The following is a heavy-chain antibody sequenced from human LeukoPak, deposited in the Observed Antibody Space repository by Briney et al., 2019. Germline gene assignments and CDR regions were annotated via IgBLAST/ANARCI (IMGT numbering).Heavy chain of an antibody. CDR2: ITGSSHKK. CDR3: GVAASSTSDFDF. J-gene: IGHJ4*02. CDR1: GFTFSDYA. V-gene: IGHV3-21*01. D-gene: IGHD1-26*01. Sequence: GGSLRLSCAASGFTFSDYALNWVRQAPGKGLEWISSITGSSHKKYYAESLKGRVTISRDNAKKSLYLQMDSLRVEDTAVYFCGVAASSTSDFDFWGLGTLVTVSS.